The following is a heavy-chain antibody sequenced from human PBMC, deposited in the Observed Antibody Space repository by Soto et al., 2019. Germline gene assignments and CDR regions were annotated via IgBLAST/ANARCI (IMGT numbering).Heavy chain of an antibody. Sequence: QVQLVQSGAEVKKPGASVKVSCKASGYTFTGYYMHWVRQAPGQGLEWMGWINPNSGGTNYAQKFQGRVTMTRDTSISKDYMELSRLRSDDTAVYYCAREVGQWLVPGGTEYFQHWGQSTLVTVSS. CDR2: INPNSGGT. D-gene: IGHD6-19*01. V-gene: IGHV1-2*02. CDR3: AREVGQWLVPGGTEYFQH. J-gene: IGHJ1*01. CDR1: GYTFTGYY.